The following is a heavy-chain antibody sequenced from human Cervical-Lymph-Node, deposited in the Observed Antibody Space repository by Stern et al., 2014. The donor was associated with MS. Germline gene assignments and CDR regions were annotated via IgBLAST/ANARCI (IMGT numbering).Heavy chain of an antibody. CDR2: LYWEDDK. CDR3: AHSPPTDDDVFDV. V-gene: IGHV2-5*02. D-gene: IGHD1-1*01. CDR1: GFSLNTTGVG. J-gene: IGHJ3*01. Sequence: ITLKESGPTLVNPTETLTLTCVFSGFSLNTTGVGVGWIRQPPGKALVWLALLYWEDDKGHNTVRKRRLTITKGTSKDQVGLTLTDVDPVDTATYYCAHSPPTDDDVFDVWGQGTLVTVSS.